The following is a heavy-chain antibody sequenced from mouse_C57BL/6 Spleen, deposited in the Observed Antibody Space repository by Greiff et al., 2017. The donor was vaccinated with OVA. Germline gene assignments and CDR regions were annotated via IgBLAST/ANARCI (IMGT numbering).Heavy chain of an antibody. J-gene: IGHJ2*01. V-gene: IGHV6-6*01. Sequence: EVKVEESGGGLVQPGGSMKLSCAASGFTFSDAWMDWVRQSPEKGLEWVAEISNKANNHATYYAETVKGRFTISRDDSKSSVDLQLNSLIAEDTGIYYYTRSYYGYFDYWGQGTTLTVSS. CDR3: TRSYYGYFDY. CDR1: GFTFSDAW. CDR2: ISNKANNHAT. D-gene: IGHD1-1*01.